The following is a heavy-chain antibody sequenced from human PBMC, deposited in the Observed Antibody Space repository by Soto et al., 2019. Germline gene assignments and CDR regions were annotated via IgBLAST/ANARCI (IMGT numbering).Heavy chain of an antibody. CDR1: GFTFDDYA. CDR2: ISWNSGSI. V-gene: IGHV3-9*01. Sequence: GGSLRLSCAASGFTFDDYAMHWVRQAPGKGLEWVSGISWNSGSIGYADSVKGRFTISRDNAKNSLYLQMNSLRAEDTALYYCAKDGDYGSGSSSFDYWGQGTLVTVSS. CDR3: AKDGDYGSGSSSFDY. J-gene: IGHJ4*02. D-gene: IGHD3-10*01.